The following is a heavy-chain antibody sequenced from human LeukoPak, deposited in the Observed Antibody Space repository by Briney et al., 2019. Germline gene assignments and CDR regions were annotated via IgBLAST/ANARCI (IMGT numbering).Heavy chain of an antibody. CDR3: ARGPITTRSHFDY. D-gene: IGHD3-22*01. Sequence: SVKVSCKVSGSTFAELSMHWVRQAPGQGLEWMGGIIPIFATANYAQKFQGRVTITADESTSTAYMELSSLRSEDTAVYYCARGPITTRSHFDYWGQGTLVTVSS. CDR1: GSTFAELS. V-gene: IGHV1-69*13. J-gene: IGHJ4*02. CDR2: IIPIFATA.